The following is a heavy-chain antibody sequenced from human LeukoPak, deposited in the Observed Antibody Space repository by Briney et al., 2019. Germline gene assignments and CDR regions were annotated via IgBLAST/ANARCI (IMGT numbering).Heavy chain of an antibody. CDR1: GFTFSTYW. CDR3: ARDSSGYQ. J-gene: IGHJ4*02. Sequence: GGSLRLSCAASGFTFSTYWMSWVRQAPGKGLEWVANIKEDGSEKYYGDSVEGRFTISSDNAKNSLYLQMNSLRAEDTAVYYCARDSSGYQWGQGTLVTVSS. V-gene: IGHV3-7*01. CDR2: IKEDGSEK. D-gene: IGHD3-22*01.